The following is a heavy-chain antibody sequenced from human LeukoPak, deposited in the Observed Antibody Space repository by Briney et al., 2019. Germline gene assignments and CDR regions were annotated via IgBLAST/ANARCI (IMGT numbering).Heavy chain of an antibody. D-gene: IGHD2-2*01. Sequence: GGSLRLSCAASGFTFSNYWMHWVRQRPGKGLGWVGQIKSDGSSTSYPEAVKGRFSISRDNVKTTLYLQMTSLRVEDTAVYYCARDEYDLLAGAFDIWGQGTMVTVAS. V-gene: IGHV3-74*01. CDR3: ARDEYDLLAGAFDI. CDR1: GFTFSNYW. J-gene: IGHJ3*02. CDR2: IKSDGSST.